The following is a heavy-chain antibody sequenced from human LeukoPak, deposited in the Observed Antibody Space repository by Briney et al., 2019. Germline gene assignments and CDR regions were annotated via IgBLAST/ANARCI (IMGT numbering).Heavy chain of an antibody. Sequence: PGGSLRLSCAASGFTFSSYAMSWVRQAPGKGLEWVSAISGSGGSTYYADFVKGRFTISRDNSKNTLYLQMNSLRAEDTAVYYCAKDGHYDSRGSFDYWGQGTLVTVSS. J-gene: IGHJ4*02. CDR3: AKDGHYDSRGSFDY. CDR2: ISGSGGST. CDR1: GFTFSSYA. V-gene: IGHV3-23*01. D-gene: IGHD3-22*01.